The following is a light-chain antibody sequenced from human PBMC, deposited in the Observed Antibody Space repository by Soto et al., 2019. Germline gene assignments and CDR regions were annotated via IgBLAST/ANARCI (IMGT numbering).Light chain of an antibody. CDR1: ESGRSSY. J-gene: IGKJ1*01. Sequence: EIVLTQSPGPLSLSPGERAALSGRASESGRSSYLAWYQQKPGQAPRLLIYGASSRATGIPDRFSGSGSGTDFTLTISSLETEDFAVYYCQQYGSSPTFGQGTKVDIK. CDR3: QQYGSSPT. CDR2: GAS. V-gene: IGKV3-20*01.